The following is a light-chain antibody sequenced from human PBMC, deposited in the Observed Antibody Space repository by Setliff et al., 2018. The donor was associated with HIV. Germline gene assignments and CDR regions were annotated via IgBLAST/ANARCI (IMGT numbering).Light chain of an antibody. J-gene: IGLJ1*01. CDR3: ASYAGDGVHDIYV. CDR1: SSDIGSHNH. CDR2: ELS. Sequence: QSVLTQPPSASGSPGQSVAISCTGTSSDIGSHNHVSWYQRYPGKAPKLMIYELSQRPSGVPDRFSGSKSGNTASLTVSGLQAEDEADYYCASYAGDGVHDIYVFGTGTKVTVL. V-gene: IGLV2-8*01.